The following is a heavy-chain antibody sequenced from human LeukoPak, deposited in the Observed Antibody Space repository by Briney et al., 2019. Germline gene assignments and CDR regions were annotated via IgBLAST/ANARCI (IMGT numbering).Heavy chain of an antibody. CDR2: ISAYDNNT. D-gene: IGHD4-11*01. Sequence: ASVSVSCTASGYTFNSYGLSWVRQAPGQGLEWMGWISAYDNNTNYEQKFQDRLTVTTDTSTSTLYMELRSLRSDDTAVYYCARARLPQAYFDYWGQGTLVTVSS. CDR3: ARARLPQAYFDY. CDR1: GYTFNSYG. J-gene: IGHJ4*02. V-gene: IGHV1-18*01.